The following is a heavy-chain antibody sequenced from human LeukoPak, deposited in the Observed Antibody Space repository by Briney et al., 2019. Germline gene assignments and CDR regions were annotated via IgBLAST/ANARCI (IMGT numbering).Heavy chain of an antibody. Sequence: GGSLRLSYAASGFIFSSYWMAWVRQAPGKGLEWVANIKEDGSDKNYVDSVKGRFTISRDNAKNSLYLQMNSLRAEDTAVYYCARDAGYGYDRFDYWGQGTQVTVSS. CDR3: ARDAGYGYDRFDY. D-gene: IGHD5-18*01. CDR2: IKEDGSDK. V-gene: IGHV3-7*01. CDR1: GFIFSSYW. J-gene: IGHJ4*02.